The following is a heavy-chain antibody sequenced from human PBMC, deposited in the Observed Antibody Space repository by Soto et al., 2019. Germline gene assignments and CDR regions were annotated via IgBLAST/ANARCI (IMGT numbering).Heavy chain of an antibody. Sequence: ASVKVSCKASGYTFTSYGISWVRQAPGQGLEWMGWISAYNGNTNYAQKLQGRVTMTTDTSTSTAYMELRSLRSDDTAVYYCARAPTTRRYDSSGYNWFDLWGQGSLVTVPS. V-gene: IGHV1-18*01. CDR1: GYTFTSYG. CDR3: ARAPTTRRYDSSGYNWFDL. D-gene: IGHD3-22*01. CDR2: ISAYNGNT. J-gene: IGHJ5*02.